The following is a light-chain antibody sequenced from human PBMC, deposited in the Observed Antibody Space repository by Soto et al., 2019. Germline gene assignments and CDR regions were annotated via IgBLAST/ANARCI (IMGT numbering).Light chain of an antibody. V-gene: IGKV3-15*01. J-gene: IGKJ2*01. Sequence: VMTQSPATLSVSPGERATLSCRASQSVSTNLAWYQQRPGQAPRLIISGAYTRATGIPARFSGSGSGTEFTLTITSLQPDDFATYYCQQYNSYSYTFGQGTKLEIK. CDR3: QQYNSYSYT. CDR1: QSVSTN. CDR2: GAY.